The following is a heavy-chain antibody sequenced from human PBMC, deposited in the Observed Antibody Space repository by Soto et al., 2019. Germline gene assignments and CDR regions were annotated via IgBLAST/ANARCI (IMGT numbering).Heavy chain of an antibody. CDR3: ARAPLPYNILTGYFAL. V-gene: IGHV3-30-3*01. CDR1: GVPASSNY. Sequence: GGSLRLSCAASGVPASSNYMTWVRQAPGKGLEWVAVISYDGSNQYYADSVKGRFTISIDNSKNTLYMLMNRLRAEDTAVYYCARAPLPYNILTGYFALWGQGTLVTVYS. J-gene: IGHJ4*02. D-gene: IGHD3-9*01. CDR2: ISYDGSNQ.